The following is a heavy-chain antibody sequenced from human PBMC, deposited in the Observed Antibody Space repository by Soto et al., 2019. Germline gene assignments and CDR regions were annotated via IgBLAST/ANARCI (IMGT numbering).Heavy chain of an antibody. CDR1: GFTFTSSA. CDR3: AAASTQYSSSCYFVY. V-gene: IGHV1-58*01. CDR2: IVVGSGNT. J-gene: IGHJ4*02. Sequence: AVKISCKASGFTFTSSAVQWVRQARGQRLEWIGWIVVGSGNTNYAQKFQERVTITRDMSTSTAYMELSSLRSEDTAVYYCAAASTQYSSSCYFVYWCQAPLVTVSA. D-gene: IGHD6-13*01.